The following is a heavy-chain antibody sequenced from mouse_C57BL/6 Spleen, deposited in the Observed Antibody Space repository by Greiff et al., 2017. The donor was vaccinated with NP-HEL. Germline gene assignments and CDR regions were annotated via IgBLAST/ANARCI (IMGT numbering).Heavy chain of an antibody. D-gene: IGHD1-1*01. CDR3: ARYYYGSRYFDV. Sequence: EVKLMESGGGLVQPGGSLSLSCAASGFTFTDYYMSWVRQPPGKALEWLGFIRNKANGYTTEYSASVKGRFTISRDNSQRILYLQMNPLRAEDSATYYCARYYYGSRYFDVWGTGTPVTVSS. J-gene: IGHJ1*03. CDR1: GFTFTDYY. CDR2: IRNKANGYTT. V-gene: IGHV7-3*01.